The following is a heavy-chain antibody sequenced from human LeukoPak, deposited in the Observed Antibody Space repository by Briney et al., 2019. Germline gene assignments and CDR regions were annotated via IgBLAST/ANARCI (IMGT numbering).Heavy chain of an antibody. CDR3: AREEQWLPHRVAFDI. D-gene: IGHD6-19*01. CDR1: GGSISSSSYY. J-gene: IGHJ3*02. V-gene: IGHV4-39*07. Sequence: SETLSLTCTVSGGSISSSSYYWGWIRQPPGKGLEWIGSIYYSGSTYYNPSLKSRVTISVDTSKNQFSLKLSSVTAADTAVYYCAREEQWLPHRVAFDIWGQGTMVTVSS. CDR2: IYYSGST.